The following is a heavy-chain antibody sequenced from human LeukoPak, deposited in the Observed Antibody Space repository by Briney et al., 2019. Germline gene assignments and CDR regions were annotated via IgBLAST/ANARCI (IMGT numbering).Heavy chain of an antibody. CDR1: GFTFSSYG. CDR3: AKCFGIFGVVRHYYYMDV. J-gene: IGHJ6*03. Sequence: GGSLRLSCAVSGFTFSSYGMHWVRQAPGKGLEWVAFIRYDGSNKYYADSVKGRFTISRDNSKNTLYLQMNSLRAEDTAVYYCAKCFGIFGVVRHYYYMDVWGKGTTVTVSS. V-gene: IGHV3-30*02. D-gene: IGHD3-3*01. CDR2: IRYDGSNK.